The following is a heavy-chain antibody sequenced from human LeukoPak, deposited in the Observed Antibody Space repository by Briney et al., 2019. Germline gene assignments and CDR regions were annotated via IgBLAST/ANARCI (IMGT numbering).Heavy chain of an antibody. CDR1: GFTFSSYA. D-gene: IGHD6-19*01. CDR3: AKDWGGIAVAGSEFDY. CDR2: ISGSGGST. V-gene: IGHV3-23*01. J-gene: IGHJ4*02. Sequence: PGGSLRLSCAASGFTFSSYAMSWVRQAPGKGLEWVSAISGSGGSTYCADSVKGRFTISRDNSKNTLYLQMNSLRAEDTAVYYCAKDWGGIAVAGSEFDYWGQGTLVTVSS.